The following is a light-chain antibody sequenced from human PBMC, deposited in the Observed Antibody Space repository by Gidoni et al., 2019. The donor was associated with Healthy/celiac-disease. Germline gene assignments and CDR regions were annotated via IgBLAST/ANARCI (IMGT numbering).Light chain of an antibody. Sequence: DIVMTQSPDSLAVSLGERATINCKSRQSVLYSSNNKNYLAWYQQKPGQPPKMLIYWASTRESVVPDRSSGSGSGTDFTLTIISLQAEDVAVYYCQQYYSTPLTFGGGTKVEIK. J-gene: IGKJ4*01. V-gene: IGKV4-1*01. CDR2: WAS. CDR3: QQYYSTPLT. CDR1: QSVLYSSNNKNY.